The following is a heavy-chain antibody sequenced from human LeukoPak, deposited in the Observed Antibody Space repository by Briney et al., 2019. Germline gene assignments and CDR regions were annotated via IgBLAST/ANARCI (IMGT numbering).Heavy chain of an antibody. V-gene: IGHV3-33*06. CDR3: AKAVMTTVTFFDY. CDR2: IWYDGSNK. D-gene: IGHD4-17*01. CDR1: GFTXXXYX. Sequence: GFTXXXYXXXGVRQAXGKGXXXGXVIWYDGSNKYYADSVKGRFTISRDNSKNTLYLQMNSLRAEDTAVYYCAKAVMTTVTFFDYWGQGTLVTVSS. J-gene: IGHJ4*02.